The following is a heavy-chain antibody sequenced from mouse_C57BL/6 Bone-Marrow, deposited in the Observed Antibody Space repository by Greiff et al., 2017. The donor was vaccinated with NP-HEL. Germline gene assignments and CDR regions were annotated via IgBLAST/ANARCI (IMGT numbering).Heavy chain of an antibody. D-gene: IGHD2-4*01. CDR3: ARASYYDCDGDMAF. J-gene: IGHJ4*01. Sequence: EVQLQQSGPELVKPGASVKISCKASGYTFTDYYMNWVKQSHGQSLEWIGDIIPDNGGTSYNQKFKGKATLTVDKSSSTAYMQLSSLTSEDSAVFYCARASYYDCDGDMAFGGQGKSITVTA. CDR1: GYTFTDYY. V-gene: IGHV1-26*01. CDR2: IIPDNGGT.